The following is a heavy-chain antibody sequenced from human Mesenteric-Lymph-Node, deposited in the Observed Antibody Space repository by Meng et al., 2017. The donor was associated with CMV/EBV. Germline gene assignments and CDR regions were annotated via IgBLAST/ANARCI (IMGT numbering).Heavy chain of an antibody. D-gene: IGHD3-10*01. Sequence: ASGGTFSSSAISWVRQAPGQGLEWMGGIIPIFGTANYAQKFQGRVTITADESTSTAYMELSSLRSEDTAVYYCARVFQGSGSYFDYWGQGTLVTVSS. V-gene: IGHV1-69*01. CDR3: ARVFQGSGSYFDY. CDR1: GGTFSSSA. CDR2: IIPIFGTA. J-gene: IGHJ4*02.